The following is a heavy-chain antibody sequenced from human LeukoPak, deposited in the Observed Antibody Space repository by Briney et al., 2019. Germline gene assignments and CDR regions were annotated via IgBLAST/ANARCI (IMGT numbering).Heavy chain of an antibody. Sequence: GGSLRLSCAASGFTFADYAMHWVRQVPGKGLEWVSGITWNSGSIGYADSVKGRFTISRDNAKNTLYLQMNSLRVEDTAVYYCARDFAGDRDYWGQGTLVTVSS. CDR2: ITWNSGSI. CDR1: GFTFADYA. D-gene: IGHD4-17*01. CDR3: ARDFAGDRDY. J-gene: IGHJ4*02. V-gene: IGHV3-9*01.